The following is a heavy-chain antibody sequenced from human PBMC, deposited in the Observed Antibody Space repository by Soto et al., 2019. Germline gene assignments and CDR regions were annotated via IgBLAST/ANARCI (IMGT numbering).Heavy chain of an antibody. V-gene: IGHV2-26*01. Sequence: QGTLKESGPVLVKPTETLTLRCTVSGLSITDSEMGVSWIRQPPGQPLEWLAHIDSSGEKSYRTFPKSRLAISKDTSTSQIVLTMTNMDPADTATYYCARRHLAVAVSPWFDPWGQGIPVTVSS. CDR3: ARRHLAVAVSPWFDP. CDR1: GLSITDSEMG. CDR2: IDSSGEK. J-gene: IGHJ5*02. D-gene: IGHD6-19*01.